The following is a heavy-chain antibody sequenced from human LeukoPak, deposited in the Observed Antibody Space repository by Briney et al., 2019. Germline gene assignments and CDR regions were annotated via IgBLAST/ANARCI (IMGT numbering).Heavy chain of an antibody. D-gene: IGHD3-9*01. CDR2: INPSGGST. Sequence: ASVKVSCTASGYTFTSYYMHWVRQAPGQGLEWMGIINPSGGSTSYAQKFQGRVTMTRDTSTSTVYMELSSLRSEDTAVYYCARDRGLRYFDWLSRIGDYYGMDVWGQGTTVTVSS. V-gene: IGHV1-46*01. J-gene: IGHJ6*02. CDR3: ARDRGLRYFDWLSRIGDYYGMDV. CDR1: GYTFTSYY.